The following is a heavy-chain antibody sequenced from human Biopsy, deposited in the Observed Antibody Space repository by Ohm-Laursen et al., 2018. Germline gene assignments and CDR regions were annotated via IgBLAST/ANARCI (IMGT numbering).Heavy chain of an antibody. CDR1: GDSISSYY. J-gene: IGHJ6*02. V-gene: IGHV4-59*01. CDR3: ARDVKRYCSGTSCYSGYFGMDV. D-gene: IGHD2-2*01. CDR2: VYYTGST. Sequence: GTLSLTCTVSGDSISSYYWSWIRQPPGKGLEWIGYVYYTGSTDYNPSLKSRLTISVDTSKNQFSLNLNSVTAADTAVYFCARDVKRYCSGTSCYSGYFGMDVWGQGTTVTVSS.